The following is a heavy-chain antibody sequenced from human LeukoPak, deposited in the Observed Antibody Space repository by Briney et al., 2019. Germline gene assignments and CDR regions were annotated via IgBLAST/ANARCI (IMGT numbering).Heavy chain of an antibody. V-gene: IGHV3-11*04. CDR2: ISSSGSTI. J-gene: IGHJ4*02. CDR3: ARDQDAYSEIFFDY. D-gene: IGHD5-24*01. Sequence: GGSLRLSCAASGFTFSDYYMSWIRQAPGKGLEWVSYISSSGSTIYYADSVKGRFAISRDNAKNSLYLQMNSLRAEDTAVYYCARDQDAYSEIFFDYWGQGTLVTVSS. CDR1: GFTFSDYY.